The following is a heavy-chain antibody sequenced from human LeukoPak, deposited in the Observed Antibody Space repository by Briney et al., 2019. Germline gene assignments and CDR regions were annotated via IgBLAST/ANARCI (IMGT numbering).Heavy chain of an antibody. J-gene: IGHJ3*02. V-gene: IGHV1-8*01. D-gene: IGHD1-26*01. CDR2: LNPNSGHT. CDR3: ARGRGGSYGYVFDI. Sequence: ASVKVSCKASGYAFTSFDINWVRQATGQGLEWMGWLNPNSGHTAYAQKFQDRVTMTRSTSISTAYMELSSLRFEGTAVYYCARGRGGSYGYVFDIWGQGTMVTVST. CDR1: GYAFTSFD.